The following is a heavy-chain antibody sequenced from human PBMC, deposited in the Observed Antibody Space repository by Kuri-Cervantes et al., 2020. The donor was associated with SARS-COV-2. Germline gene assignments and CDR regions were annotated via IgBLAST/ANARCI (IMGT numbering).Heavy chain of an antibody. Sequence: ASVKVSCKASGYTFTGYYMHWVRQAPGQGLEWMGWINPNSGGTNYAQKLQGRVTMTTDTSTSTAYMELRSLRSDDTAVYYCASRGLLLRAYYYYMDVWGKGTTVTVSS. CDR2: INPNSGGT. J-gene: IGHJ6*03. D-gene: IGHD2-2*01. CDR1: GYTFTGYY. CDR3: ASRGLLLRAYYYYMDV. V-gene: IGHV1-2*02.